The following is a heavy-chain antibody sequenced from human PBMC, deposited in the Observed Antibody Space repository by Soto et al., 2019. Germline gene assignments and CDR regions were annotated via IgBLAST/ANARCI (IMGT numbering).Heavy chain of an antibody. J-gene: IGHJ6*02. CDR3: ARGHTTFRFYHYGLDV. CDR1: GGSISNNRYF. Sequence: QVQLQESGPGLVKPSQTLSLTCSVSGGSISNNRYFWSWVRQHPGKGLEWIAYILNSGSTYFNPCLRSRVSISVATSKSQFSLNLTSVTAADTAVYYCARGHTTFRFYHYGLDVWGQGTTVIVSS. V-gene: IGHV4-31*03. CDR2: ILNSGST.